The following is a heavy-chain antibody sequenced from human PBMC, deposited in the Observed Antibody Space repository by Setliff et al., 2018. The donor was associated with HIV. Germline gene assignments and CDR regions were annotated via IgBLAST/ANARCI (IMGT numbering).Heavy chain of an antibody. CDR2: IYPGDSDT. CDR3: ASARIPTGGTSTSFDF. J-gene: IGHJ4*02. D-gene: IGHD1-1*01. CDR1: GYSFTSYW. V-gene: IGHV5-51*01. Sequence: GESLKISCKGSGYSFTSYWIGWVRQMPGKGLEWMGIIYPGDSDTRYSPSFQGQVTISADKSISTAYLQWSSLKASDTAMYYCASARIPTGGTSTSFDFWGQGALVTVSS.